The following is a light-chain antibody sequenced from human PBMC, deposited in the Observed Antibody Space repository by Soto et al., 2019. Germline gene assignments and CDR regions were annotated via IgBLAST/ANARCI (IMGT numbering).Light chain of an antibody. CDR2: DAS. J-gene: IGKJ1*01. CDR3: HQYDSIVQT. V-gene: IGKV3-20*01. CDR1: QSVSSNF. Sequence: IMLTQSPGTLSLTPGERATLSCRASQSVSSNFLAWYQQKPGQPPRLLIYDASTRATATPERFSGSGSGTDFTLTISRLEPEDFAVYYCHQYDSIVQTFGQGTKVDVK.